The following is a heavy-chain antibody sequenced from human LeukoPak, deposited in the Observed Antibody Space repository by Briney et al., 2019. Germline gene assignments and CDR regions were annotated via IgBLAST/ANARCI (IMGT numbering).Heavy chain of an antibody. D-gene: IGHD4-17*01. Sequence: PGGSLRLSCAASGFTFSSYAMSWVRQALGKGPEWVSFVSENGRAAYADSVKGRFTISRDNSRNTLYLQMSSLRAEDTALYYCTKRLGDYFDYWGQGTLVTVSS. CDR1: GFTFSSYA. J-gene: IGHJ4*02. V-gene: IGHV3-23*01. CDR2: VSENGRA. CDR3: TKRLGDYFDY.